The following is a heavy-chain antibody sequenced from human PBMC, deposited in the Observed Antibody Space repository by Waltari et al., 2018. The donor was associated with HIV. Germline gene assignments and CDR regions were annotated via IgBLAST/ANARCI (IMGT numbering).Heavy chain of an antibody. CDR1: GFTFSNYG. D-gene: IGHD2-2*02. J-gene: IGHJ4*02. CDR2: IWYDGSNK. Sequence: QVQLVESGGGVVQPGRSLRLSCAASGFTFSNYGMHGVPQDPGKGLDWVAVIWYDGSNKYYSDSVKGRFTISRDNSKNTLYLQMNSLRAEDTAVYYCARDPIYCSSTSCYTHFDYWGQGTLVTVSS. CDR3: ARDPIYCSSTSCYTHFDY. V-gene: IGHV3-33*01.